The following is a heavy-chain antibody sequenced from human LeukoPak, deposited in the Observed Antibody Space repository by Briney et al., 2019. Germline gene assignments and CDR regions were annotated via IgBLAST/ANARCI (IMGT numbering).Heavy chain of an antibody. CDR3: ARERGRYGSGSYSVDY. CDR2: IYYSGST. CDR1: GGSISSGDYY. V-gene: IGHV4-30-4*08. J-gene: IGHJ4*02. Sequence: SQTLSLTCTVSGGSISSGDYYWSWIRQPPGKGLEWIGYIYYSGSTYYNPFLKSRVTISVDTSKNQFSLKLSSVTAADTAVYYCARERGRYGSGSYSVDYWGQGTLVTVSS. D-gene: IGHD3-10*01.